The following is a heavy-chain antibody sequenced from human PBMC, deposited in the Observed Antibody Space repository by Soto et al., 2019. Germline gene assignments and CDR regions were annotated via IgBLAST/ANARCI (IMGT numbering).Heavy chain of an antibody. CDR2: INPNSGGT. CDR1: GYTFTGYY. J-gene: IGHJ3*02. CDR3: ARDLYCSSTSCYNGYAFDI. Sequence: ASVKVSCKASGYTFTGYYMHWVRQAPGQGLEWMGWINPNSGGTNYAQKFQGRVTMTRDTSISTAYMELSRLRSDDTAVYYCARDLYCSSTSCYNGYAFDIWGQGTMVT. V-gene: IGHV1-2*02. D-gene: IGHD2-2*02.